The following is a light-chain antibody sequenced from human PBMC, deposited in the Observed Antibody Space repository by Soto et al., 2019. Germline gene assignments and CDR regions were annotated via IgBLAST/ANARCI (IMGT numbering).Light chain of an antibody. V-gene: IGKV3-20*01. CDR1: QSVNY. CDR2: GAS. Sequence: EIVLTQSPGTLSLSPGERATLSCRASQSVNYLAWYQQKPGQAPRLLISGASSSATGIPDRFSGSGSGTDFTLTISRLEPEDFAVYYCQQYGSSPVTFGGGTKVEIQ. J-gene: IGKJ4*01. CDR3: QQYGSSPVT.